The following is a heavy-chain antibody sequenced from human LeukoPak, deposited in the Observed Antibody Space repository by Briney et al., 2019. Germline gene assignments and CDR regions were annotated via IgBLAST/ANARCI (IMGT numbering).Heavy chain of an antibody. Sequence: PSETLSLTCAVSGYSISSGYYWGWIRQPPGKGLEWIGSIYHSGSTYYNPFLKSRVTISVDTSKNQFSLKLSSVTAADTAVYYCARVPRYYYGSGSYQGITLYYFDYWGQGTLVTVSS. V-gene: IGHV4-38-2*01. CDR3: ARVPRYYYGSGSYQGITLYYFDY. CDR1: GYSISSGYY. CDR2: IYHSGST. D-gene: IGHD3-10*01. J-gene: IGHJ4*02.